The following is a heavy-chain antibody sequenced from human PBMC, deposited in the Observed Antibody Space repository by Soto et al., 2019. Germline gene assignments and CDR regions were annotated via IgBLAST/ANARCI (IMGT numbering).Heavy chain of an antibody. J-gene: IGHJ6*02. CDR2: ISGSGGST. D-gene: IGHD6-13*01. V-gene: IGHV3-23*01. CDR3: AKEHRPLSYSSSFEPMDV. Sequence: GGSLRLCCAASGFTFSSYAMSWVRQAPGKGLKWVSAISGSGGSTYYADSVKGRFTISRDNSKNTLYLQMNSLRAEDTAVYYCAKEHRPLSYSSSFEPMDVWGQGTTVPVSS. CDR1: GFTFSSYA.